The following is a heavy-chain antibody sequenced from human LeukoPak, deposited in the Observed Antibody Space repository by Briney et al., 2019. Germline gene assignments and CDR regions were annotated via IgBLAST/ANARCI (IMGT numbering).Heavy chain of an antibody. Sequence: GESLKISCKGSGYSFTSYWIGWVRQMPGKGLEWMGIIYPGDSDTRYSPSFQGQVTISADESISTAYLQWSSLKASDTAMYYCARHVVVPTTVTTLDYWGQGTLVTVSS. D-gene: IGHD4-17*01. CDR3: ARHVVVPTTVTTLDY. J-gene: IGHJ4*02. CDR2: IYPGDSDT. CDR1: GYSFTSYW. V-gene: IGHV5-51*01.